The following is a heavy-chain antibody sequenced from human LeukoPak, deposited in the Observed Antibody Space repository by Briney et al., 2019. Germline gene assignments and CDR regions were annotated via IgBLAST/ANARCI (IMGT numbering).Heavy chain of an antibody. J-gene: IGHJ4*02. CDR2: IYHNGRI. V-gene: IGHV4-38-2*02. CDR3: ARDLASCAGDCYSDGFDY. D-gene: IGHD2-21*02. CDR1: GYSISSGYY. Sequence: SETLSLTCTVSGYSISSGYYWGWIRQPPGKGLEWIESIYHNGRIYYNPSLQSRVTISVDTSKNQFSLNLTSVTAADTAVYYCARDLASCAGDCYSDGFDYWGQGTLVTVSS.